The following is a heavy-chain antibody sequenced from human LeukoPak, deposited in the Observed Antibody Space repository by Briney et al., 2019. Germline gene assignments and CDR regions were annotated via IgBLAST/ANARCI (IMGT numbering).Heavy chain of an antibody. Sequence: TSETLSLTCTVSGGSISSYYWSWIRQPAGKGLEWIGRIYTSGSTNYNPSLKSRVTMSVDTSKNQFSLKLSSVTAADTAVYYCARDRVGATGKYYFDYWGQGTLVTVSS. CDR2: IYTSGST. CDR3: ARDRVGATGKYYFDY. J-gene: IGHJ4*02. D-gene: IGHD1-26*01. V-gene: IGHV4-4*07. CDR1: GGSISSYY.